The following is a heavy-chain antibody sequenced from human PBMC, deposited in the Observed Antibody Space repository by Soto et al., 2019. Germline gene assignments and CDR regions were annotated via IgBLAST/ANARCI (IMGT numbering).Heavy chain of an antibody. CDR2: ISAYNGNT. D-gene: IGHD6-13*01. Sequence: DSVKVSCKGSGYTFTSYGISWVLQAPGQGLEWMGWISAYNGNTNYAQKLQGRVTMTTDTSTSTAYMELRSLRSDDTAVYYCARVGQQLVHYYYGMDVWGQGTTVTVSS. J-gene: IGHJ6*02. CDR1: GYTFTSYG. V-gene: IGHV1-18*04. CDR3: ARVGQQLVHYYYGMDV.